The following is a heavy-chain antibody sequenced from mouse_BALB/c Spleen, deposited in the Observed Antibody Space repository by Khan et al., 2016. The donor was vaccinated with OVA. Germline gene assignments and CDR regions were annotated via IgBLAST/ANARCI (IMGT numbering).Heavy chain of an antibody. CDR2: IYPYNGGA. V-gene: IGHV1S29*02. D-gene: IGHD4-1*01. Sequence: VQLQQSGPELVKPGASVKISCKASGYTFTDYNMHWVKQSHGKSLEWIGYIYPYNGGAAYNQNFRNKATLTVDNSSSTAYMELRSLTSEDSAVYYGARELGGTYWGQGTLVTVSA. J-gene: IGHJ3*01. CDR1: GYTFTDYN. CDR3: ARELGGTY.